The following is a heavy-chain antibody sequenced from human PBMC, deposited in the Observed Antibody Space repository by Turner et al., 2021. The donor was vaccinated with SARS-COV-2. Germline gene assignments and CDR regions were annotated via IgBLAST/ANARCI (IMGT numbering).Heavy chain of an antibody. V-gene: IGHV3-7*01. D-gene: IGHD3-16*01. CDR3: ARVSGAAVWGNYAFDI. J-gene: IGHJ3*02. Sequence: EVQLVESGGGLVQPGGSLRLSCPASGFTFSSYWMSWVRQAPGKGPEWVANIKQDGSEKYYVDSVKGRFTISRDNAKNSLYLQMSSLRAEDTAVYYCARVSGAAVWGNYAFDIWGQGTMVTVSS. CDR2: IKQDGSEK. CDR1: GFTFSSYW.